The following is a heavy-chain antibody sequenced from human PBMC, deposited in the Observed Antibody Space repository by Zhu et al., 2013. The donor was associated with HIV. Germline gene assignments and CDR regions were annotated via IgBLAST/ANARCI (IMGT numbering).Heavy chain of an antibody. J-gene: IGHJ4*02. D-gene: IGHD6-13*01. CDR1: GGTFSSYA. CDR3: ARGKAFLGQQLGGFDY. V-gene: IGHV1-69*01. CDR2: IIPIFGTA. Sequence: VQLVQSGAEVKKPGSSVKVSCKASGGTFSSYAISWVRQAPGQGLEWMGGIIPIFGTANYAQKFQGRVTITADESTSTAYMELSSLRSEDTAVYYCARGKAFLGQQLGGFDYVGPGNPGHRSPQ.